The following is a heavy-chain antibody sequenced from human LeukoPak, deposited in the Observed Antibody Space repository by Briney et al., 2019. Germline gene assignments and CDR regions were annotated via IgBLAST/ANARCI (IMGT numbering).Heavy chain of an antibody. CDR2: ISSSSSYI. CDR3: ARDPYYDFWSGPDLDY. CDR1: GFTFSSYS. D-gene: IGHD3-3*01. V-gene: IGHV3-21*01. Sequence: GGSLRLTCAASGFTFSSYSMNWVRQAPGKGLEWVSSISSSSSYIYYADSVKGRFTISRDNAKNSLYLQMNSLRAEDTAVYYCARDPYYDFWSGPDLDYWGQGTLVTVSS. J-gene: IGHJ4*02.